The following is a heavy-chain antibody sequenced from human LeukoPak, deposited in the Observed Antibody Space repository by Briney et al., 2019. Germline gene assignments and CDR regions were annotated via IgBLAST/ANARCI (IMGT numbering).Heavy chain of an antibody. J-gene: IGHJ5*02. CDR1: GGSFSGYY. V-gene: IGHV4-34*01. CDR2: INHSGST. Sequence: SETLSLTCAVYGGSFSGYYWSWIRQPPGKGLEWIGEINHSGSTNYNPSLKSRVTISVDTSKNQFSLKLSSVTAADTAVYYCARRGLPKRKNWFDPWGQGTLVTVSS. D-gene: IGHD3/OR15-3a*01. CDR3: ARRGLPKRKNWFDP.